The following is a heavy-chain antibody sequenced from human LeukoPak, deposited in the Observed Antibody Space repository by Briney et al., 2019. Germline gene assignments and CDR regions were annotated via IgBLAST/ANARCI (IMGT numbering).Heavy chain of an antibody. J-gene: IGHJ5*02. CDR3: VTLDTTMFSFFDP. D-gene: IGHD5-18*01. Sequence: SETLSLTCTVSGGSISSTIHYWGWIRQPPGKGLEWIGSMYYSVTTYYNPSLQSRVTISGDTSKNQFSLRLTSVTAADTAVYYCVTLDTTMFSFFDPWGQGTLVTVSS. CDR1: GGSISSTIHY. V-gene: IGHV4-39*01. CDR2: MYYSVTT.